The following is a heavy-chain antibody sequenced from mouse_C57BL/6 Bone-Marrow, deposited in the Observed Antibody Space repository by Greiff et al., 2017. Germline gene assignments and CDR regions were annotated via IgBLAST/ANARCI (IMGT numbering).Heavy chain of an antibody. V-gene: IGHV5-4*03. Sequence: EVKLVESGGGLVKPGGSLKLSCAASGFTFSSYAMSWVRQTPEKRLEWVATISDGGSYTYYPDNVKGRFTISRDNAKNNLYLQMSHLKSEDTAMYYCARALDGYFDCWGQGTTLTVSS. CDR3: ARALDGYFDC. J-gene: IGHJ2*01. D-gene: IGHD2-3*01. CDR2: ISDGGSYT. CDR1: GFTFSSYA.